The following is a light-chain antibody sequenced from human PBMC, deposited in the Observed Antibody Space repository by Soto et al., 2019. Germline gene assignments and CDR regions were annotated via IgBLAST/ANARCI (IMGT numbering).Light chain of an antibody. Sequence: DIQMTQSPSSLSASVGDRVTITCRASQSISSYLNWYQQKPGKAPKLLIYAASSLQTGVPSRFSGSGSGTDFILPISRLPPEDFATYYCQHSYSTWTCRQGPKVELK. V-gene: IGKV1-39*01. J-gene: IGKJ1*01. CDR3: QHSYSTWT. CDR1: QSISSY. CDR2: AAS.